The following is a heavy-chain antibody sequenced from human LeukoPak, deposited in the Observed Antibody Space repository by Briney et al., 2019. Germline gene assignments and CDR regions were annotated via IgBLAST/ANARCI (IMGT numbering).Heavy chain of an antibody. CDR1: GGSISSYY. V-gene: IGHV4-59*01. Sequence: SETLSLTCTVSGGSISSYYWSWIRQPPGKGLEWVGYIYYSGSTNYNPSLKSRVTISVDTSKNQLSLKLSSVTAADAAVYYCARDGMTNPWYFDLWGRGTLVTVSS. D-gene: IGHD4-11*01. J-gene: IGHJ2*01. CDR2: IYYSGST. CDR3: ARDGMTNPWYFDL.